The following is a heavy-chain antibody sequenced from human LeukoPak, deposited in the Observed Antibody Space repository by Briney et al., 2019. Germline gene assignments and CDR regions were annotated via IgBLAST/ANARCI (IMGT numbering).Heavy chain of an antibody. CDR3: ATDEQHRGYFEH. V-gene: IGHV3-23*01. J-gene: IGHJ4*02. Sequence: GGSLRLSCAVSGFNFRSYAMSWVRQAPGKGLEWVASISGSGSSTSYADSLKGRISISRDNSKNTLYLQMNSLRAADTAIYYCATDEQHRGYFEHWGQGALVTVSS. D-gene: IGHD6-13*01. CDR1: GFNFRSYA. CDR2: ISGSGSST.